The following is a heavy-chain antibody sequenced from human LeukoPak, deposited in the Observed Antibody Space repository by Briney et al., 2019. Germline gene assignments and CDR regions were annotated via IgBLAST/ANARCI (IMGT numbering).Heavy chain of an antibody. V-gene: IGHV1-69*13. CDR3: ARERRDGYYPNYFDY. CDR2: IIPIFGTA. J-gene: IGHJ4*02. D-gene: IGHD5-24*01. Sequence: ASVKVSCKASGGTFSSYAISWVRQAPGQGLEWMGGIIPIFGTANYAQKFQGRVTITADESTSTAYMELSSLRSEDTAVYCCARERRDGYYPNYFDYWGQGTLVTVSS. CDR1: GGTFSSYA.